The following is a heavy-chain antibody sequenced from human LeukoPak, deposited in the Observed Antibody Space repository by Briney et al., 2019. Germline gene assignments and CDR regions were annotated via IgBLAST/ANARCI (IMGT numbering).Heavy chain of an antibody. D-gene: IGHD6-6*01. V-gene: IGHV4-34*01. CDR3: ARGSSSRDLDY. CDR2: INHSGST. J-gene: IGHJ4*02. Sequence: PSETLSLTCAVYGGSFSGYYWSWIRQLPGKGLEWIGEINHSGSTNYNPSLKSRVTISVDTSKNQFSLKLSSVTAADTAVYYCARGSSSRDLDYWGQGTLVTVSS. CDR1: GGSFSGYY.